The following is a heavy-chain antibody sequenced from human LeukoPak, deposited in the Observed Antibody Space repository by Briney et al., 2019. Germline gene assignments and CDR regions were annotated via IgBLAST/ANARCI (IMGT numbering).Heavy chain of an antibody. CDR1: GFTFSSYG. Sequence: GRSLRLSCAASGFTFSSYGMHWVRQAPGKGLEWVAVIWYDGSNKYYADSVKGRFTISRDNSKNTLYLQMNSLRAEDTAVYYCARSPIAARRGPFDYWGQGTLVTVSS. J-gene: IGHJ4*02. V-gene: IGHV3-33*01. CDR3: ARSPIAARRGPFDY. D-gene: IGHD6-6*01. CDR2: IWYDGSNK.